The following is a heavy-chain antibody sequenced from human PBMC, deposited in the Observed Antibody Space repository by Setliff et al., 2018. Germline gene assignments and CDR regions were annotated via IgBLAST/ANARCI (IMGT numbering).Heavy chain of an antibody. CDR2: IIPIFGTA. J-gene: IGHJ6*02. Sequence: GASVKVSCKASGGTFSSYAISWVRQAPGQGLEWMGGIIPIFGTANYAQKFQGRVTITADESTSTAYMELSSLRSEDTAVYYCAGDLIDPDYGDYLSFYYYGMDVWGQGTTVTVSS. D-gene: IGHD4-17*01. V-gene: IGHV1-69*13. CDR3: AGDLIDPDYGDYLSFYYYGMDV. CDR1: GGTFSSYA.